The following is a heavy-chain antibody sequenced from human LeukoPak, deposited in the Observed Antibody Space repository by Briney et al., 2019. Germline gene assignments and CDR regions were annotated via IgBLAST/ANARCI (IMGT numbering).Heavy chain of an antibody. J-gene: IGHJ4*02. CDR1: GGSFSVYY. V-gene: IGHV4-34*01. CDR3: ARRRAGADY. CDR2: INHSGST. Sequence: SETLSLTCAVYGGSFSVYYCSWIRQPPGKGLEWIGEINHSGSTNYNPSLKSRVTISVDTSKNQFSLKLSSVTAADTAVYYCARRRAGADYWGQGTLVTVSS. D-gene: IGHD6-19*01.